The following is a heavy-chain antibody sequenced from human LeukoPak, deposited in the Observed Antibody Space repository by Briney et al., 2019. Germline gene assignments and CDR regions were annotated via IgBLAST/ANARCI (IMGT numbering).Heavy chain of an antibody. Sequence: KPSETLSLTCTVSGGSISSYYWSWIRQPPGKGLEWIGYIYYSGSTFHYNPSLKSRVAISIDTSKNQFSLSLSSVTAADTAVYYCASTNCSRSSCFGANWFDPWGQGTLVTVSS. CDR2: IYYSGSTF. V-gene: IGHV4-59*08. J-gene: IGHJ5*02. CDR3: ASTNCSRSSCFGANWFDP. CDR1: GGSISSYY. D-gene: IGHD2-2*01.